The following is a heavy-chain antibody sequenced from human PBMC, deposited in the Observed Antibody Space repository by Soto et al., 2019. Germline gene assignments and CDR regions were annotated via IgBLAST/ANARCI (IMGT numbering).Heavy chain of an antibody. CDR3: ARGRGMGYGSGSYYNGMDV. D-gene: IGHD3-10*01. V-gene: IGHV4-34*01. Sequence: SETLSLTCAVYGGSFSGYYWSWIRQPPGKGLEWIGEINHSGSTNYNPSLKSRVTISVDTSKNQFSLKLSSVTAADTAVYYCARGRGMGYGSGSYYNGMDVWGQGTTVTVSS. J-gene: IGHJ6*02. CDR2: INHSGST. CDR1: GGSFSGYY.